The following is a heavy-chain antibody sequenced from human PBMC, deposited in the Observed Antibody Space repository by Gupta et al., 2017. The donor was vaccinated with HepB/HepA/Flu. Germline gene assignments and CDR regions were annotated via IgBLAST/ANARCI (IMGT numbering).Heavy chain of an antibody. J-gene: IGHJ4*02. CDR3: ARFAHLRMQPETPGAGTEGTFDH. D-gene: IGHD1-14*01. CDR1: GDSIRSRDYF. Sequence: QVQLQESGPGLVKSSQTLSLTCIVAGDSIRSRDYFWTWIRQPAGKGLEWIGGAFISGDTDYNPSLKTRVSVSVDTSKNEFSLNLRSVTAADTAVYFCARFAHLRMQPETPGAGTEGTFDHWGQGIPVIVSS. CDR2: AFISGDT. V-gene: IGHV4-61*02.